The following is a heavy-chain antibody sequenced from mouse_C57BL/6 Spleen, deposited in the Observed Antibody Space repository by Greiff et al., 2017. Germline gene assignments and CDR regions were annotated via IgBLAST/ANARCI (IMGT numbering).Heavy chain of an antibody. CDR1: GFSLTSYG. V-gene: IGHV2-4*01. CDR3: AKEGDYDDEAWFAY. J-gene: IGHJ3*01. Sequence: VKLMESGPGLVQPSQSLSITCTVSGFSLTSYGVHWVRQPPGKGLEWLGVIWSGGSTDYNAAFISRLSISKDNSKSQVFFKMNSLQADDTAIYYCAKEGDYDDEAWFAYWGQGTLVTVSA. CDR2: IWSGGST. D-gene: IGHD2-4*01.